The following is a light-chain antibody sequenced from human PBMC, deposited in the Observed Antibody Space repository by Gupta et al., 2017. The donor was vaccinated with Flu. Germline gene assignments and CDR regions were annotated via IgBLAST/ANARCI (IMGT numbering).Light chain of an antibody. Sequence: DFQMTQSPSTLSASVGDRVTITCRASQTMSTSLAWYQQKPGKAPQRLIYKASTLQRGVPSTFSGSGSGTEFTLTISNLQPDDFATYYCQQYTSYPWTFGQGTKVELK. CDR3: QQYTSYPWT. CDR2: KAS. CDR1: QTMSTS. V-gene: IGKV1-5*03. J-gene: IGKJ1*01.